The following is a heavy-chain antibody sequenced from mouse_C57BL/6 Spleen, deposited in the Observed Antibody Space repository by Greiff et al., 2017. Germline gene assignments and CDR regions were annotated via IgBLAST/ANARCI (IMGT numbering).Heavy chain of an antibody. CDR1: GYAFSSYW. Sequence: VQLQQSGAELVKPGASVKISCKASGYAFSSYWMNWVKQRPGKGLEWIGQIYPGDGDTNYNGKFKGKATLTADKSSSTAYMQLSSLTSEDSAVYFCARSGPITTVVAPFDYWGQGTTLTVSA. V-gene: IGHV1-80*01. CDR3: ARSGPITTVVAPFDY. CDR2: IYPGDGDT. J-gene: IGHJ2*01. D-gene: IGHD1-1*01.